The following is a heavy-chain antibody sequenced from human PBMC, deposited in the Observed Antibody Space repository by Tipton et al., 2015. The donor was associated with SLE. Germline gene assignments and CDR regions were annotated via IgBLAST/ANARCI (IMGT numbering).Heavy chain of an antibody. CDR1: GFDVRNTY. D-gene: IGHD6-19*01. Sequence: SLRLSCAASGFDVRNTYLSWVRQAPGKGLEWVSLIDGGYNTYYADSVRARFTISKDISKNTMFLQMYNLSPEDTAVYYCARCPRLDIPFYYYMDVWGKGTTVTVSS. V-gene: IGHV3-66*02. CDR2: IDGGYNT. J-gene: IGHJ6*03. CDR3: ARCPRLDIPFYYYMDV.